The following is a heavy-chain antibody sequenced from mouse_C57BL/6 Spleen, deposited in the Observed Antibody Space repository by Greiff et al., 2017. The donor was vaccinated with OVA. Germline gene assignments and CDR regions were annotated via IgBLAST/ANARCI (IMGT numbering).Heavy chain of an antibody. CDR2: INPGSGGT. CDR1: GYAFTNYL. J-gene: IGHJ2*01. CDR3: ARDGSSYERGPYLDY. D-gene: IGHD1-1*01. V-gene: IGHV1-54*01. Sequence: QVQLQQSGAELVRPGTSVKVSCKASGYAFTNYLIEWVKQRPGQGLEWIGVINPGSGGTNYNEKFKGKATLPADKSSITAYLQLSSLTSEDSAVYFGARDGSSYERGPYLDYWGQGTTLTVSS.